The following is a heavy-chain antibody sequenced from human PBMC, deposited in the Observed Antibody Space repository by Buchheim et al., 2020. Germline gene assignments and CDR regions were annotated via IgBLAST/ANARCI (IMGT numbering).Heavy chain of an antibody. V-gene: IGHV3-30*04. CDR3: ASPGIAVAGSFDI. D-gene: IGHD6-19*01. CDR2: ISYDGSNK. Sequence: QVQLVESGGGVVQPGRSLRLSCAASGFTFSSYAMHWVRQAPGKGLEWVAVISYDGSNKYYADSVKGRLTISRDNSKNTLSLQMNSLRAEDTAVYYCASPGIAVAGSFDIWGQGT. CDR1: GFTFSSYA. J-gene: IGHJ3*02.